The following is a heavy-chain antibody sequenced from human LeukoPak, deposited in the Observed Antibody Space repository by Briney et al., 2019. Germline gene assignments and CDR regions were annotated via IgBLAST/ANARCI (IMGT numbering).Heavy chain of an antibody. CDR1: GYTFSNYY. J-gene: IGHJ4*02. CDR3: ARDRNRGLGYCSSSSCYPFDY. D-gene: IGHD2-15*01. V-gene: IGHV1-46*01. Sequence: ASVKVSCKASGYTFSNYYIHWVRQAPGQGLEWMGIINPGGGSRSYAQKFQGRLTVTRDTSTSTAYMELSSLRSEDTAVYYCARDRNRGLGYCSSSSCYPFDYWGQGTLVTVSS. CDR2: INPGGGSR.